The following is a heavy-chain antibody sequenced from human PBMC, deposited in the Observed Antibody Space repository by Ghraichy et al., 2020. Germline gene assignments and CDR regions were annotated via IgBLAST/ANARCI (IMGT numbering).Heavy chain of an antibody. D-gene: IGHD2-15*01. Sequence: SGPTLVKPTQTLTLTCTFSGFSLSTSGMCVSWIRQPPGKALEWLARIDWDDDKYYSTSLKTRLTISKDTSKNQVVLTMTNMDPVDTATYYCARSGGSHCYPAIFDYWGQGTLVTVSS. CDR3: ARSGGSHCYPAIFDY. CDR2: IDWDDDK. J-gene: IGHJ4*02. CDR1: GFSLSTSGMC. V-gene: IGHV2-70*11.